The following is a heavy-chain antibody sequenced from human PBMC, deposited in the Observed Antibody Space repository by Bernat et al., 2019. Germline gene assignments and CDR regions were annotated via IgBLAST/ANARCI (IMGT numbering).Heavy chain of an antibody. CDR3: ARDPGGGYVDY. J-gene: IGHJ4*02. V-gene: IGHV1-69*04. Sequence: QVQLVQSGAEVKKPGSSVKVSCKASGGTFSSYATSWVRQAPGQGLEWMGRIIPILGIANYAQKFQGRVTITADKSTSTAYMELSSLRSEDTAVYYCARDPGGGYVDYWGQGTLVTVSS. CDR1: GGTFSSYA. CDR2: IIPILGIA. D-gene: IGHD5-24*01.